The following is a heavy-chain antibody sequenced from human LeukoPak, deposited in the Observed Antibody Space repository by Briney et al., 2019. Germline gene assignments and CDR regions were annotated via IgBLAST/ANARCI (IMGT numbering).Heavy chain of an antibody. Sequence: GGSLRLSCATSGFIFSNYAVNWVRQAPGKGLEWVSIISGSGDTTYYADSVKGRFTISRDNSKNTLYLQMNSLRAEDTAVYYCAKDQGGYSSSWFNFDYWGQGTLVTVSS. CDR1: GFIFSNYA. D-gene: IGHD6-13*01. J-gene: IGHJ4*02. CDR3: AKDQGGYSSSWFNFDY. V-gene: IGHV3-23*01. CDR2: ISGSGDTT.